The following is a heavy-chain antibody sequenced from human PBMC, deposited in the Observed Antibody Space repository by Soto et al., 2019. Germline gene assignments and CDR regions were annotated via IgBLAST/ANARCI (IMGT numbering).Heavy chain of an antibody. CDR1: GFTFDDYA. D-gene: IGHD6-13*01. Sequence: EVQLVESGGGLVQPGRSLRLSCAASGFTFDDYAMHWVRQAPGKGLEWVSGISWNSGSIGYADSVKGRFTISRDNAKNSLYLQVNSLRAEDTALYYCAKAFSSSSWSNPYNYYYYYGMDVWGQGTTVTVSS. CDR2: ISWNSGSI. J-gene: IGHJ6*02. CDR3: AKAFSSSSWSNPYNYYYYYGMDV. V-gene: IGHV3-9*01.